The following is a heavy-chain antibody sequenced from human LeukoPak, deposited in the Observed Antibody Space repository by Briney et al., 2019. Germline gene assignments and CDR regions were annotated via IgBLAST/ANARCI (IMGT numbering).Heavy chain of an antibody. V-gene: IGHV3-73*01. CDR2: IRSRRDNYAT. CDR3: SRQTVGCHDF. CDR1: GFSLSDSH. D-gene: IGHD2-15*01. Sequence: GGSLRLSCAASGFSLSDSHMHWVRQAPGKGREWVGHIRSRRDNYATAYGVSVQGRFPISIDDLNNMAYLHLNSLTADDTAVYYCSRQTVGCHDFWGQGTLVTVSS. J-gene: IGHJ4*02.